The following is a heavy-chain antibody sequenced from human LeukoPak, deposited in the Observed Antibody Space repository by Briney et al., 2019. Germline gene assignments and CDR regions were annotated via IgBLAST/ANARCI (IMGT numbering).Heavy chain of an antibody. CDR1: GFTFSSHS. J-gene: IGHJ3*02. Sequence: GGSLRLSCAASGFTFSSHSMTWVRQVPGKGLEWVSSISSRSTYIYYADSVKGRFTISRDNAKNSLYLEMNSLRAADPAVFYCAKDIRGGDYADLFDAFDMWGQGTMVTVSS. D-gene: IGHD3-16*01. CDR3: AKDIRGGDYADLFDAFDM. CDR2: ISSRSTYI. V-gene: IGHV3-21*01.